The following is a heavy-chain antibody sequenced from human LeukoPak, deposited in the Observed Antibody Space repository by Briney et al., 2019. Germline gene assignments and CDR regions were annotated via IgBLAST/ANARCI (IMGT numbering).Heavy chain of an antibody. V-gene: IGHV3-48*02. CDR1: GLTVSSYS. D-gene: IGHD2-15*01. CDR2: ISSSSSTI. J-gene: IGHJ4*02. CDR3: ARGRGSGGSGFDF. Sequence: GGSLRLSCAASGLTVSSYSMNWVRQAPGKGLEWVSYISSSSSTIYYADSVKGRFTISRDNAKNSLYLQMNSLRDEDTAVYYCARGRGSGGSGFDFWGQGTLVTVSS.